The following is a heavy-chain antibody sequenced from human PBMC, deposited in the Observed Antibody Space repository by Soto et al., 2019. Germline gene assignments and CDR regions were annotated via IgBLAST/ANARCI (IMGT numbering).Heavy chain of an antibody. CDR2: TYYSGST. CDR1: GGSVSSGSYY. Sequence: PSETLSLTCTVSGGSVSSGSYYWSWIRQPPGKGLEWIGYTYYSGSTNYNPSLKSRVTISVDTSKNQFSLKLSSVTAADTAVYYCARDRITMTVWGQGTLVTVSS. J-gene: IGHJ4*02. D-gene: IGHD3-22*01. V-gene: IGHV4-61*01. CDR3: ARDRITMTV.